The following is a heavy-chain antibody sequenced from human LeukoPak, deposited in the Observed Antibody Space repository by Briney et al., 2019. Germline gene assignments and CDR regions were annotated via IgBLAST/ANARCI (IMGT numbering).Heavy chain of an antibody. CDR3: ARGSVNYCSSTSCSGAFDI. J-gene: IGHJ3*02. CDR1: GGSFSGYY. Sequence: SETLSLTCAVYGGSFSGYYWCWIRQPPGKGLEWIGEINHSGSTNYNPSLKSRVTRSVDTTKNQFSLKLSSVTAADTAVYYCARGSVNYCSSTSCSGAFDIWGQGTMLTVSS. CDR2: INHSGST. D-gene: IGHD2-2*01. V-gene: IGHV4-34*01.